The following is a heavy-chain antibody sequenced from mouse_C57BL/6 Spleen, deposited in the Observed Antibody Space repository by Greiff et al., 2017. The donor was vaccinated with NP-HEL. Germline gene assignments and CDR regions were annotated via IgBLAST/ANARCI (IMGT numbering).Heavy chain of an antibody. J-gene: IGHJ3*01. CDR2: IDPSDSYT. CDR1: GYTFTSYW. D-gene: IGHD4-1*01. Sequence: QVQLQQPGAELVKPGASVKLSCKASGYTFTSYWMQWVKQRPGQGLEWIGEIDPSDSYTNYNQKFKGKATLTVDTSSSTAYMQLSSLTSEDSAVYYCARDMGAFAYWGQGTLVTVSA. V-gene: IGHV1-50*01. CDR3: ARDMGAFAY.